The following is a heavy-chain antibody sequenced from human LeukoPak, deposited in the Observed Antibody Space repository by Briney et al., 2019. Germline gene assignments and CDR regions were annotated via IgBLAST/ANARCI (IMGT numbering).Heavy chain of an antibody. V-gene: IGHV3-43*02. Sequence: GGSLRLSFAASGFTFDDYAMHWGRQAPGKGLDWVSLISGDGGSTYYADTVKGRFTISRDNSKHSLYLQMTSLRTEDTALYYCANDYYYGMDVWGQGTTVTVSS. CDR2: ISGDGGST. CDR1: GFTFDDYA. J-gene: IGHJ6*02. CDR3: ANDYYYGMDV.